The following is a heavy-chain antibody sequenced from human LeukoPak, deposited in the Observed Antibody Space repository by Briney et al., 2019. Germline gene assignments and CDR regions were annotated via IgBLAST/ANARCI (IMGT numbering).Heavy chain of an antibody. CDR2: IIPILGIA. D-gene: IGHD3-22*01. Sequence: ASVKVSCKASGYTFTGYYMHWVRQAPGQGLEWMGRIIPILGIANYAQKFQGRVTITADKSTSTAYMELSSLRSEDTAVYYCARDLGSSGYYWGQGTLVTVSS. J-gene: IGHJ4*02. V-gene: IGHV1-69*04. CDR3: ARDLGSSGYY. CDR1: GYTFTGYY.